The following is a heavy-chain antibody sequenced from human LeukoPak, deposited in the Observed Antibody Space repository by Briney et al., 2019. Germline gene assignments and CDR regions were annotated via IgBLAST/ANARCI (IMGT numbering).Heavy chain of an antibody. Sequence: GESLKISCQGSGHRFNSHWIGWVRQLPGKGLEWMGSVFLDDSDTRYSPSFQGQVTISAAKSISTVYLQWSSLKASDTAMYYCARIGAAAGRDYWGQGTLVTVSS. CDR1: GHRFNSHW. D-gene: IGHD6-13*01. CDR2: VFLDDSDT. CDR3: ARIGAAAGRDY. V-gene: IGHV5-51*01. J-gene: IGHJ4*02.